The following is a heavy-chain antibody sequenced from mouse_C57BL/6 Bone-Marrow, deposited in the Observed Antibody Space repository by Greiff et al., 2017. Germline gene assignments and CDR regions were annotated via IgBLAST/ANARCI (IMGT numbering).Heavy chain of an antibody. CDR1: GYSITSGYY. J-gene: IGHJ2*01. Sequence: DVQLQQSGPGLVKPSPSLSLTCSVTGYSITSGYYWNWIRQFPGNKLEWMGYISYDGSNNYNPSLKNRISITRDTSKNPFFLKLNSVTTEDTATYYCARDIWYFDYWGQGTTLTVSS. V-gene: IGHV3-6*01. CDR3: ARDIWYFDY. CDR2: ISYDGSN.